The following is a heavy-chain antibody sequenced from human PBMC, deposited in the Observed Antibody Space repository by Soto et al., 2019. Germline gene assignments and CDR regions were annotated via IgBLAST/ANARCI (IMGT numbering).Heavy chain of an antibody. CDR1: GYTFTSYG. V-gene: IGHV1-18*01. CDR2: ISAYNGNT. CDR3: ARAGCSGGSCFYIDY. D-gene: IGHD2-15*01. J-gene: IGHJ4*02. Sequence: QVQLVQSGAEVKKPGASVKVSCKASGYTFTSYGISWVRQAPGQGLEWMGWISAYNGNTNYAQKLQGRVTMTTDTATSTADMELRSRRSDDTAVYYCARAGCSGGSCFYIDYWGQGTLVTVSS.